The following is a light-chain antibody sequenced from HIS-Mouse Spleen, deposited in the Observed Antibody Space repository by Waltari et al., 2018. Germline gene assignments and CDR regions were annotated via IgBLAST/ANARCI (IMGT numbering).Light chain of an antibody. V-gene: IGLV3-10*01. J-gene: IGLJ2*01. CDR3: YSTDSSGNHRV. CDR2: GDR. CDR1: ALPKKY. Sequence: SYELTQPPSVSVSPGQTARITCSGDALPKKYAYWYQQKSGQAPVLVIYGDRQRPSGIPGRFSGSSSGTMATLTISGAQVEDEADYYCYSTDSSGNHRVFGGGTKLTVL.